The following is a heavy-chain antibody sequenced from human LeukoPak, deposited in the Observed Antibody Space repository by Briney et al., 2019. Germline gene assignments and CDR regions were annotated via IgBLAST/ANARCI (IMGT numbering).Heavy chain of an antibody. V-gene: IGHV1-69*04. CDR1: GGTFSSYA. CDR3: AQNDYGGNSVDY. CDR2: IIPILGIA. Sequence: SEKVSCKASGGTFSSYAISWVRQAPRQGLKWMGRIIPILGIANYAQKFQGRVTITADKSTSTAYMELSSLRSEDTAVYYCAQNDYGGNSVDYWGQGTLVTVSS. J-gene: IGHJ4*02. D-gene: IGHD4-23*01.